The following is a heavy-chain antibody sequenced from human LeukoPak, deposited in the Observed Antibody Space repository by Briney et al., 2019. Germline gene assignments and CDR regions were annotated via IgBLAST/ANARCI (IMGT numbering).Heavy chain of an antibody. D-gene: IGHD3-10*01. CDR3: ARDYELITMVRGGSAFDY. CDR2: INHSGST. Sequence: PSETLSLTCTVSGGSISSGGYYWSWIRQHPGKGLEWIGEINHSGSTNYNPSLKSRVTISVDTSKNQFSLKLSSVTAADTAVYYCARDYELITMVRGGSAFDYWGQGTLVTVSS. V-gene: IGHV4-31*03. CDR1: GGSISSGGYY. J-gene: IGHJ4*02.